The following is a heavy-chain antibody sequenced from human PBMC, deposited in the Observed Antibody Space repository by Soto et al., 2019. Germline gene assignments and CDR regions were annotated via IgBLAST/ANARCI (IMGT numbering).Heavy chain of an antibody. CDR1: GYSFTSLD. D-gene: IGHD1-26*01. CDR3: ARGVSAGVDY. CDR2: MQPSTGRT. Sequence: QVQLVQSGAEVREPGASVKVSCKASGYSFTSLDINWVRQTAGQGLEWMGRMQPSTGRTGYAQKFQGRVTMTRDTSITTAYMELTTLTSNDTAFYFCARGVSAGVDYWGQRTLVTVSS. V-gene: IGHV1-8*01. J-gene: IGHJ4*02.